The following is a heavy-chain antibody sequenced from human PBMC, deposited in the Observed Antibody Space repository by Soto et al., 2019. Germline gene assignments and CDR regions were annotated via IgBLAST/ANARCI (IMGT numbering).Heavy chain of an antibody. CDR2: IIPIFGTA. D-gene: IGHD2-8*01. V-gene: IGHV1-69*13. CDR3: ARDCTNGVCYYHYGMDV. CDR1: GGTFSSYA. Sequence: SVKVSCKASGGTFSSYAISWVRQAPGQGLEWMGGIIPIFGTANYAQKFQGRVTITADESTSTAYMELSSLRSEDTAVYYCARDCTNGVCYYHYGMDVWGQGTTVTVSS. J-gene: IGHJ6*02.